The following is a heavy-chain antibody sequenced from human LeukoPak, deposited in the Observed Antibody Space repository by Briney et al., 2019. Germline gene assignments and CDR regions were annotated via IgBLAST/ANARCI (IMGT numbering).Heavy chain of an antibody. J-gene: IGHJ5*01. V-gene: IGHV4-59*01. CDR2: IYYTGST. CDR1: GGSISSFY. Sequence: SETLSLTCTVSGGSISSFYRSWIRQPPGKGLEWIGYIYYTGSTNYNSSLKSRVTISVDTSKNQFSLNLSSVTAADTAMYYCARAVLATKSEHWFDSWGQGTLVTVSS. CDR3: ARAVLATKSEHWFDS. D-gene: IGHD2-8*01.